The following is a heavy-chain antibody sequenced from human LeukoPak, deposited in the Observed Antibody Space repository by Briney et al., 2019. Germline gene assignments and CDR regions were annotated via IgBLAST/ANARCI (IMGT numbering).Heavy chain of an antibody. J-gene: IGHJ4*02. CDR3: ATSSGETVVTPFAFDY. D-gene: IGHD4-23*01. CDR2: IIPILGIA. Sequence: GASVKVSCKASGYTFISYGISWVRQAPGQGLEWMGRIIPILGIANYAQKFQGRVTITADKSTSTAYMELSSLRSEDTAVYYCATSSGETVVTPFAFDYWGQGTLVTVSS. CDR1: GYTFISYG. V-gene: IGHV1-69*04.